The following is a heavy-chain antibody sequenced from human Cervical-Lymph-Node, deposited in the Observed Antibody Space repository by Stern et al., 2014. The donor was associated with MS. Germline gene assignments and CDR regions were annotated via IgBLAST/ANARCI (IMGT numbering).Heavy chain of an antibody. Sequence: VPLEESGGGVVQPGTSLRLSCAASGFTFSSYGMHWVRQAPGKGLEWVALAWYDGSTAYYTNSVKGRFTISRDNSKNTLSLQMNSLTAEDTAVYYCARGHIPYAYNYLFDYWGQGTLVTVSS. CDR2: AWYDGSTA. CDR1: GFTFSSYG. V-gene: IGHV3-33*01. D-gene: IGHD5-24*01. J-gene: IGHJ4*02. CDR3: ARGHIPYAYNYLFDY.